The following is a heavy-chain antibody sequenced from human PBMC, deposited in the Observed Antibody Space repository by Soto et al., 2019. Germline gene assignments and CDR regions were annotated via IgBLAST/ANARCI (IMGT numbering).Heavy chain of an antibody. CDR2: MNPNSGNT. CDR1: GYTFTRYD. D-gene: IGHD3-10*01. CDR3: AREVRLLWLGALRSTHY. J-gene: IGHJ4*03. Sequence: GASVKVSCKACGYTFTRYDINWGRQATGQGLEWMGWMNPNSGNTGYAQKFQGRVTMTRNTSISTAYMELSSLRSEDTAVYYCAREVRLLWLGALRSTHYRGQGPLV. V-gene: IGHV1-8*01.